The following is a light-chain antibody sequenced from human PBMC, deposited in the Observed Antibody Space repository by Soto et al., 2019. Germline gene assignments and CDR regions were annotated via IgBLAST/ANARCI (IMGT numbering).Light chain of an antibody. V-gene: IGLV2-23*01. J-gene: IGLJ1*01. Sequence: QSALTQPASVSGSPGQSLTISCTGTSSDVGSSNFVSWYQQHPGKAPKLIIYEGSRRPSGVSGRFSGSKSGNAASLTISGLQAEDEADYYCCSFPDSSTFYVFGTGTKLTVL. CDR3: CSFPDSSTFYV. CDR2: EGS. CDR1: SSDVGSSNF.